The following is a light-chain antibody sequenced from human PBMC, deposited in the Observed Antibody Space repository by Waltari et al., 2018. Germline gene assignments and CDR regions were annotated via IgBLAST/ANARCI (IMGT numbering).Light chain of an antibody. V-gene: IGKV1-39*01. CDR1: QSISSY. CDR2: AAS. J-gene: IGKJ1*01. CDR3: QQSYSTPPT. Sequence: DIQMTQSPSSLSASVGDRVTITCRASQSISSYLNWYQQKPGKAPKLLICAASSLQSGVPSRFSCSGSGTDFTLTISSLQPEDFATYYCQQSYSTPPTFGQGTKVEIK.